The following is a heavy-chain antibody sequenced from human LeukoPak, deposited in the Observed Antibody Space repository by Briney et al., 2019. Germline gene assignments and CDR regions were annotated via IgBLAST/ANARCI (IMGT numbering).Heavy chain of an antibody. Sequence: SETLSLTCTVSGGSISSYYWSWIRQPPGKGLEWIGYIYYSGSTNYNPSLKSRVTISVDTSKNQFSLKLSSVTAADTAVYYCAKVDSGSFLFDYWGQGTLVTVSS. CDR3: AKVDSGSFLFDY. V-gene: IGHV4-59*01. D-gene: IGHD1-26*01. CDR2: IYYSGST. CDR1: GGSISSYY. J-gene: IGHJ4*02.